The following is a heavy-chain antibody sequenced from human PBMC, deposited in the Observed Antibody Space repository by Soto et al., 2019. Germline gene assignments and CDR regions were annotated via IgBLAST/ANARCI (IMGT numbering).Heavy chain of an antibody. V-gene: IGHV4-4*07. CDR2: IYTSGST. Sequence: PXETLSIPCTVSCASLNNSYWSWARQPAGKGLEWVGRIYTSGSTNYNPSLESRVTMSVDTSKNQFSLKLSSVTAADTALHYCARGSLAPDDWGQGTLVTVSS. J-gene: IGHJ4*02. D-gene: IGHD1-26*01. CDR3: ARGSLAPDD. CDR1: CASLNNSY.